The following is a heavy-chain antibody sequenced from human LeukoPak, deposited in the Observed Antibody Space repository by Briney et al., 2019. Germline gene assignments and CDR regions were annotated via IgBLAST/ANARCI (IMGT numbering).Heavy chain of an antibody. V-gene: IGHV3-30*04. Sequence: GRSLRLSCAASGFTFSSYAMHWVRQAPGKGLEWVAVISYDGSNKYYADSVKGRFTISRDNSKSTLYLQMNSLRAEDTAVYYCARSQGVRGVLTRRGYFDYWGQGTLVTVSS. CDR2: ISYDGSNK. J-gene: IGHJ4*02. D-gene: IGHD3-10*01. CDR1: GFTFSSYA. CDR3: ARSQGVRGVLTRRGYFDY.